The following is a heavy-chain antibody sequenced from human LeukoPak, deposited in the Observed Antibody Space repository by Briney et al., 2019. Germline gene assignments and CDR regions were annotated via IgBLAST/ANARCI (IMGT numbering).Heavy chain of an antibody. D-gene: IGHD6-19*01. J-gene: IGHJ4*02. CDR2: ISGSGDNT. V-gene: IGHV3-23*01. CDR3: AKRSGYTTGWFFDF. Sequence: GGSLRLSCAASGFSFSSYAMSWVRQAPGKGLEWVSSISGSGDNTYAESVRGRFTISRDNSKNTLFLQMSSLRAEDTAVFYCAKRSGYTTGWFFDFWGQGTLVTVSS. CDR1: GFSFSSYA.